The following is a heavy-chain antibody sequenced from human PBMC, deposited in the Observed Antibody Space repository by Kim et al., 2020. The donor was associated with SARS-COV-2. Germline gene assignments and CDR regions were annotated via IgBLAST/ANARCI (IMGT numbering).Heavy chain of an antibody. D-gene: IGHD3-10*01. CDR1: GFTFSSYS. CDR2: ISSSSSYI. J-gene: IGHJ6*02. CDR3: ARDAITMVRGVKYYGMDV. V-gene: IGHV3-21*01. Sequence: GGSLRLSCAASGFTFSSYSMNWVRQAPGKGLEWVSSISSSSSYIYYADSVKGRFTISRDNAKNSLYLQMNSLRAEDTAVYYCARDAITMVRGVKYYGMDVWGQGTTVTVSS.